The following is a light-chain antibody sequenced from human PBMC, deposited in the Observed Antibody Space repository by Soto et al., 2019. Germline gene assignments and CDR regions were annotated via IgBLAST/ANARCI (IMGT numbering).Light chain of an antibody. CDR1: QSISTW. CDR3: QQYNTYPLP. Sequence: DIQMTQSPSTLSASVGDRVTITCRASQSISTWLAWYQQKPGKAPKLLIYKASSLESGVPSRFSGSGSGTEFTLTISSLQPYDFATYYCQQYNTYPLPFGGGTKVDIK. V-gene: IGKV1-5*03. J-gene: IGKJ4*01. CDR2: KAS.